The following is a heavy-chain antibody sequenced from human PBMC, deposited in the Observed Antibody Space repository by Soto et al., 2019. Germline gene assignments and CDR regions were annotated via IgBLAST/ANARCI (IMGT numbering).Heavy chain of an antibody. Sequence: ASVKVSCKASGYTFTSYAMHWVRQAPGQRLEWLGWINAGNGNTKYAQKFQGWVTMTRDTSISTAYMELSRLRSDDTAVYYCARDRCSSTSCYRQYYYYYGMDVWGQGTTVTVSS. D-gene: IGHD2-2*02. CDR1: GYTFTSYA. V-gene: IGHV1-3*01. CDR2: INAGNGNT. CDR3: ARDRCSSTSCYRQYYYYYGMDV. J-gene: IGHJ6*02.